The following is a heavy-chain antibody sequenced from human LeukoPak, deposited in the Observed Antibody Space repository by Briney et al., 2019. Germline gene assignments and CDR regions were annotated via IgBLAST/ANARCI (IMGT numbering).Heavy chain of an antibody. J-gene: IGHJ4*02. V-gene: IGHV4-39*01. Sequence: KASETLSLTCTVSGGSISSSSYYWGWIRQPPGKGLEWVGSIYYSGSTYYNPSLKSRVTISVDTSKNQFSLKLSSVTAADTAVYYCARHLGYSYGVLSYWGQGTLVTVSS. CDR2: IYYSGST. CDR3: ARHLGYSYGVLSY. D-gene: IGHD5-18*01. CDR1: GGSISSSSYY.